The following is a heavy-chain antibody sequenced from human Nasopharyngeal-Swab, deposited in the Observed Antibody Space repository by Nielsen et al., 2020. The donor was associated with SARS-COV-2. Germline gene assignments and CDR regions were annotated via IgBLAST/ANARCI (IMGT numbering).Heavy chain of an antibody. V-gene: IGHV3-23*01. D-gene: IGHD3-3*01. J-gene: IGHJ4*02. Sequence: GESLKISCAASGFTFSSCAMTWVRQAPGKGLQWLSTISGSGHRTYYADSVKGRFTISRDNSQNTLYLQMNSLRAEDTAVYYCAKDFRHNYDYWSGYFTNWGQGTLVTVSS. CDR1: GFTFSSCA. CDR2: ISGSGHRT. CDR3: AKDFRHNYDYWSGYFTN.